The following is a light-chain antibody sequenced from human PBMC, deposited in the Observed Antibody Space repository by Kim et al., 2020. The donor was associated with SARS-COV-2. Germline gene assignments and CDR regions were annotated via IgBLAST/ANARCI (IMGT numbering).Light chain of an antibody. J-gene: IGKJ4*01. CDR2: DAS. CDR1: QGISSA. Sequence: AIQLTQSPSSLSASVGDRVTITCRASQGISSALAWYQQKPGKAPKLLIYDASSFESGVPSRFSGSGSGTDFTLTISSLQPEDFATYYCKQFNSYPPFGGGTRVDIK. CDR3: KQFNSYPP. V-gene: IGKV1-13*02.